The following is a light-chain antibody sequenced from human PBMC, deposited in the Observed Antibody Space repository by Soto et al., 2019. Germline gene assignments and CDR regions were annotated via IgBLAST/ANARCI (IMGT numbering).Light chain of an antibody. J-gene: IGKJ1*01. CDR1: QSVTGDY. Sequence: IVLTQSPGTLSLSPGERATLSCRASQSVTGDYVAWYQQKPGQAPRLLICGASRRATGIADRFSGSGSGTDFTLTISRLESEDSAVYYCQQYRTSPTWTFGQGTKVEIK. CDR2: GAS. CDR3: QQYRTSPTWT. V-gene: IGKV3-20*01.